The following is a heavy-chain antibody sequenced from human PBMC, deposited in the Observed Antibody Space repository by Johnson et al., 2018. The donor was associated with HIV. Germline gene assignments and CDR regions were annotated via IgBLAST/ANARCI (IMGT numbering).Heavy chain of an antibody. CDR1: GFTFSSYG. Sequence: QMQLVESGGGVVQPGGSLRLSCAASGFTFSSYGMHWVRQAPGKGLEWVAFIRYDGSNKYYADSVKGRFTISRDNSKNTLYLQMNSLRAEDTAVYYCARDRWGLKDAFDIWGQGTMVTVSS. D-gene: IGHD3-16*01. V-gene: IGHV3-30*02. CDR2: IRYDGSNK. CDR3: ARDRWGLKDAFDI. J-gene: IGHJ3*02.